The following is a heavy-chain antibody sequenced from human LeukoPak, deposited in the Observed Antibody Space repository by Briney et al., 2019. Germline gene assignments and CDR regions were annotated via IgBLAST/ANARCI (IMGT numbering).Heavy chain of an antibody. J-gene: IGHJ5*02. V-gene: IGHV4-30-4*08. Sequence: SQTLSLTCTVSGGSISSGDYYWSWIRQPPGKGLEWIGYIYYSGSTYYNPSLKSRVTISVDKSKNQFSLKLSSVTAADTAVYYCARSNPVGATGWFDPWGQGTLVTVSS. D-gene: IGHD1-26*01. CDR2: IYYSGST. CDR3: ARSNPVGATGWFDP. CDR1: GGSISSGDYY.